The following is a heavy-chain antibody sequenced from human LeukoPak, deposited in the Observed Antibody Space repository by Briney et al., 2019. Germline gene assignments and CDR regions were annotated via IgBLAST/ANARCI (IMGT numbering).Heavy chain of an antibody. CDR1: GFTFSSYG. CDR2: ISYDGSNK. CDR3: AKDWYSSGWYDSYYYYGLDV. Sequence: GRSLRLSCAASGFTFSSYGMHWVRQAPGKGLEWVAVISYDGSNKYYADSAKGRFTISRDNSKNTLYLQMNSLSAEDTAAYRCAKDWYSSGWYDSYYYYGLDVWGQGTTVTVSS. V-gene: IGHV3-30*18. J-gene: IGHJ6*02. D-gene: IGHD6-19*01.